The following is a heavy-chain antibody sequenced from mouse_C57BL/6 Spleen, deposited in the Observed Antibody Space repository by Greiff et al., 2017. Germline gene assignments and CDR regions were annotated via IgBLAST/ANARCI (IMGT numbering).Heavy chain of an antibody. V-gene: IGHV5-17*01. CDR3: ARPDLRYFDV. J-gene: IGHJ1*03. CDR2: ISSGSSTI. Sequence: EVKVEESGGGLVKPGGSLKLSCAASGFTFSDYGMHWVRQAPEKGLEWVAYISSGSSTIYYAYTVKGRFTISRDNAKNTLFLQLTSLRSEDTAMYYCARPDLRYFDVWGTGTTVTVSS. D-gene: IGHD2-1*01. CDR1: GFTFSDYG.